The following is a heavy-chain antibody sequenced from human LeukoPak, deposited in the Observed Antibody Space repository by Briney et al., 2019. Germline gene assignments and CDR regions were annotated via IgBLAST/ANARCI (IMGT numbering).Heavy chain of an antibody. D-gene: IGHD1-26*01. V-gene: IGHV4-4*02. Sequence: SETLSLTCAVSGVSISSNNWWGWVRQPPGKGLEWIGEINHSGSTNYNPSPKSRVTISVDTSKNQFSLKLSSVTAADTAVYYCARERSWHDFDYWGQGTLVTVSS. J-gene: IGHJ4*02. CDR3: ARERSWHDFDY. CDR2: INHSGST. CDR1: GVSISSNNW.